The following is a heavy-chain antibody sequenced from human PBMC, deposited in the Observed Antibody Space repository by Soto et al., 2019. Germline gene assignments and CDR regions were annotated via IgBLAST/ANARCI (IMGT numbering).Heavy chain of an antibody. V-gene: IGHV3-9*01. CDR2: ISWNGGSI. CDR3: AKDIGSGYDFESYGIDV. Sequence: SLRLSCAVFGFTFDEYAMHWVRQAPGKGLEWVSGISWNGGSIDYADSVKGRFTISRDNAKKSLYLQMNSLRAEDTALYYCAKDIGSGYDFESYGIDVWGQGTTVTVSS. D-gene: IGHD5-12*01. J-gene: IGHJ6*02. CDR1: GFTFDEYA.